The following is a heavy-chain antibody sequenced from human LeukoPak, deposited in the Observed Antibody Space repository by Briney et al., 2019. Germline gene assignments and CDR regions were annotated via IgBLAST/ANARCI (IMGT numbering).Heavy chain of an antibody. CDR1: GFTFSAYG. Sequence: GGSLRLSCAASGFTFSAYGFHWVRPAPGKGLEWVAIIWYDGSNKYYADSVKGRFTISSDNSKNTLYLQMNSLRAEDTAIYYCARARLEGTGSHWFDPWGQGTLVTVSS. CDR2: IWYDGSNK. D-gene: IGHD1-1*01. V-gene: IGHV3-33*01. J-gene: IGHJ5*02. CDR3: ARARLEGTGSHWFDP.